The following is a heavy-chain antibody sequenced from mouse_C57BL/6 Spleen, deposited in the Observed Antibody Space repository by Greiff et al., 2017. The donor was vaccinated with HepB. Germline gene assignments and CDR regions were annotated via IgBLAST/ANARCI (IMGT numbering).Heavy chain of an antibody. J-gene: IGHJ4*01. V-gene: IGHV1-22*01. CDR1: GYTFTDYN. CDR2: INPNNGGT. D-gene: IGHD1-1*01. CDR3: GRLYYYGSSSMDY. Sequence: EVQLQQSGPELVKPGASVKMSCKASGYTFTDYNMHWVKQSHGKSLEWIGYINPNNGGTSYNQKFKGKATLTVNKSSSTAYMELRSLTSEDSAVYYCGRLYYYGSSSMDYWGQGTSVTVSS.